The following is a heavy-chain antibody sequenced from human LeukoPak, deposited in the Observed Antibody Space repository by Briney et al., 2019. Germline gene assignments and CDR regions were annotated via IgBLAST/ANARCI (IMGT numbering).Heavy chain of an antibody. CDR2: IYPGDSDT. J-gene: IGHJ5*02. Sequence: GESLKISCKGSGYSFTSYWIGWVRQMPGKVLEWMGIIYPGDSDTRYSPSFQGQVTISADKSTSTAYLQWSSLKASDTAIYYCARLYYGSGRDKNWFDPWGQGTLVTVSS. V-gene: IGHV5-51*01. CDR3: ARLYYGSGRDKNWFDP. CDR1: GYSFTSYW. D-gene: IGHD3-10*01.